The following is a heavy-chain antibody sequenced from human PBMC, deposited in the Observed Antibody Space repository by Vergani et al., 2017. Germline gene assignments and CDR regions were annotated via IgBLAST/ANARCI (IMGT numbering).Heavy chain of an antibody. CDR3: ARHKEQLVPGNYYYYYYMDV. CDR2: IYYSGST. CDR1: GGSISSGDYY. D-gene: IGHD6-13*01. Sequence: QVQLQESGPGLVKPSQTLSLTFTVSGGSISSGDYYWSWIRQPPGKGLEWIGYIYYSGSTYYNPSLKSRVTISVDTSKNQFSLKLSSVTAADTAVYYCARHKEQLVPGNYYYYYYMDVWGKGTTVTVSS. J-gene: IGHJ6*03. V-gene: IGHV4-30-4*01.